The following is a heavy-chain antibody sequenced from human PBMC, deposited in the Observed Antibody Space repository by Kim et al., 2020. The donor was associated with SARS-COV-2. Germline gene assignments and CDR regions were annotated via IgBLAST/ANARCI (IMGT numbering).Heavy chain of an antibody. CDR2: ISYDGSNK. V-gene: IGHV3-33*05. D-gene: IGHD5-12*01. J-gene: IGHJ4*02. Sequence: GGSLRLSCAASGFTFSSYGMHWVRQAPGKGLEWVAVISYDGSNKYYADSVKGRFTISRDNSKNTLYLQMNSLRAEDTAVYYCAQDSGYAGTFDYWGQGTLVTVSS. CDR3: AQDSGYAGTFDY. CDR1: GFTFSSYG.